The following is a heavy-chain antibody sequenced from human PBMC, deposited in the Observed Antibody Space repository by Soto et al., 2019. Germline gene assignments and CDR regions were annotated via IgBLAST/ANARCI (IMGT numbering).Heavy chain of an antibody. J-gene: IGHJ6*02. CDR2: IIPIFGTA. D-gene: IGHD5-12*01. V-gene: IGHV1-69*13. CDR3: ARDRIVATIVYYYYGMDV. Sequence: SVKVSCKASGGTFSSYAISWVRQAPGQGLEWMGGIIPIFGTANYAQKFQGRVTITADESTSTAYMELSSLRSEDTAVYYCARDRIVATIVYYYYGMDVWGQGTTVTVSS. CDR1: GGTFSSYA.